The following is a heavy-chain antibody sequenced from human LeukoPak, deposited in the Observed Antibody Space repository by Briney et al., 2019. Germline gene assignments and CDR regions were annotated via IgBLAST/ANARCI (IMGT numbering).Heavy chain of an antibody. V-gene: IGHV1-2*02. CDR2: INPNSGGT. D-gene: IGHD2-2*01. Sequence: EASVKVSCKASGYPFSGHNIHWVRQAPGQGLEWMAWINPNSGGTYYAQNFHDRITLTRDTSISTAYMELSRLRSDDTAIYYCARANALYCSSTSCLFDYWGQGTLVTVSS. J-gene: IGHJ4*02. CDR1: GYPFSGHN. CDR3: ARANALYCSSTSCLFDY.